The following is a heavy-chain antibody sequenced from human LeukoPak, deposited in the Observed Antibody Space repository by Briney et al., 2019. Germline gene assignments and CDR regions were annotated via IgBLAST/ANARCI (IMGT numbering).Heavy chain of an antibody. CDR3: TKYYETNQEQFSHDY. CDR1: GFPFIKAW. V-gene: IGHV3-15*01. D-gene: IGHD3-3*01. CDR2: IKSKTDGGTT. J-gene: IGHJ4*02. Sequence: GALRLSFATSGFPFIKAWMSWGRPAPGKGLEWVGRIKSKTDGGTTDYAAPVKGRFTISRDDSKNTLYLQMNSLKTEDTAVYYCTKYYETNQEQFSHDYWGQGTLVTVSS.